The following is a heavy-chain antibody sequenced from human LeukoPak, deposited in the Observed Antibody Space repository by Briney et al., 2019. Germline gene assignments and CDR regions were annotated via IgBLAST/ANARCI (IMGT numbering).Heavy chain of an antibody. V-gene: IGHV3-30-3*01. D-gene: IGHD2-2*01. CDR2: ISYDGNNK. Sequence: PGGSLRLSCAASGNYWMHWVRQAPGKGLEWVAVISYDGNNKYYADSVKGRFTISRDSSKNTLYLQMNSLRPEDTGVYYCARNDPEYCTSSSCPSGHWGQGTLVTVSS. CDR3: ARNDPEYCTSSSCPSGH. CDR1: GNYW. J-gene: IGHJ4*02.